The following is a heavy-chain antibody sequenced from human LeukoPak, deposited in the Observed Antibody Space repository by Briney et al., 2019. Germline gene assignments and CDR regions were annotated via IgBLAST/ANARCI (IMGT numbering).Heavy chain of an antibody. J-gene: IGHJ4*02. V-gene: IGHV4-59*01. CDR1: GGSISTYY. D-gene: IGHD3-10*01. Sequence: PSETLSLTCTVSGGSISTYYWSWIRQPPGKGLEWIGYIFYSGSTNYNPSLKSRVTISVDTSKNQFSLKLSSATAADTAVYYCARSPMVRGVTTFDYWDQGTLVTVSS. CDR2: IFYSGST. CDR3: ARSPMVRGVTTFDY.